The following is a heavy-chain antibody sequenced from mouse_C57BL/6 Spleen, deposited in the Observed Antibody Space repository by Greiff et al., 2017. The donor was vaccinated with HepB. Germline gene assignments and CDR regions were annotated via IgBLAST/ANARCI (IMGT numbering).Heavy chain of an antibody. Sequence: VQLQQSGAELARPGASVKMSCKASGYTFTSYTMHWVKQRPGQGLEWIGYINPSSGYTKYNQKFKDKATLTADKSSTTAYMQLSSLTSEDSDVDYWASPPSYYDYDGFAYWGQGTLVTVSA. CDR2: INPSSGYT. D-gene: IGHD2-4*01. CDR1: GYTFTSYT. CDR3: ASPPSYYDYDGFAY. J-gene: IGHJ3*01. V-gene: IGHV1-4*01.